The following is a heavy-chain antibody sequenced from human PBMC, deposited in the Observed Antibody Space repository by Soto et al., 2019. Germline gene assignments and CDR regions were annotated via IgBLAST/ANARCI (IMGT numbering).Heavy chain of an antibody. CDR1: GYTFTSYA. CDR2: INAGNGNT. CDR3: ARDRGYSDGPFDY. J-gene: IGHJ4*02. V-gene: IGHV1-3*05. Sequence: QVQLVQSGAEEKKPGASVKVSCKASGYTFTSYAMHWVRQAPGQRLEWMGWINAGNGNTKYSQKCQGRVSITRDTSAGTAYMELSSLRSEDTAVYYCARDRGYSDGPFDYWGQGTLVTVSS. D-gene: IGHD5-18*01.